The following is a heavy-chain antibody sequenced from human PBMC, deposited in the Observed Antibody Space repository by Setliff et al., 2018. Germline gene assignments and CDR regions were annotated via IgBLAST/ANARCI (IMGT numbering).Heavy chain of an antibody. D-gene: IGHD3-22*01. CDR3: ARGRGISMIVVVTHDAFDI. CDR2: IYYSGST. Sequence: SETLSLTCTVSGGSISSSSYYWGWIRQSPGKGLEWIGSIYYSGSTYYNPSLKSRVTISVDTSKNQFSLKLSSVTAADTAVYYCARGRGISMIVVVTHDAFDIWG. CDR1: GGSISSSSYY. J-gene: IGHJ3*02. V-gene: IGHV4-39*07.